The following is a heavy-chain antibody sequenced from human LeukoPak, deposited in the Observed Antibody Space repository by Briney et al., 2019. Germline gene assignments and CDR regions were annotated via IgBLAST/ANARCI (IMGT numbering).Heavy chain of an antibody. V-gene: IGHV3-23*01. CDR2: ISGRGGST. CDR1: GFTFSGDA. Sequence: GGSLRLSCAASGFTFSGDAISWVRQAPGKGLEWVSAISGRGGSTYYADSVKGRFTISRDNSKNTLYLQMHSLKAQHTAVYYCAKDRRYDYVSLSTYWGQGTLVTVSS. D-gene: IGHD3-16*01. J-gene: IGHJ4*02. CDR3: AKDRRYDYVSLSTY.